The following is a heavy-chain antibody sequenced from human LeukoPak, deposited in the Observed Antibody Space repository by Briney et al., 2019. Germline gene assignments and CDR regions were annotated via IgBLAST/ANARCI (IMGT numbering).Heavy chain of an antibody. CDR3: AKDMLGGWYGAFDI. V-gene: IGHV3-9*01. CDR1: GSYW. Sequence: GGSLRLSCAASGSYWMHWVRQAPGKGLEWVSGISWNSGSIGYADSVRGRFTISRDNAKNSLYLQMNSLRAEDTALYYCAKDMLGGWYGAFDIWGQGTMVTVSS. CDR2: ISWNSGSI. D-gene: IGHD6-19*01. J-gene: IGHJ3*02.